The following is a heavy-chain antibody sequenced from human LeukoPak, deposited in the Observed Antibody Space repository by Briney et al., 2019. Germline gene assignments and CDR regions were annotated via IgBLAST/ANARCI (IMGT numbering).Heavy chain of an antibody. J-gene: IGHJ5*02. CDR2: IYSGGST. Sequence: GGSLGLSCAASGFTVSSNYMSWVRQAPGKGLEWVSVIYSGGSTYYADSVKGRFTISRHNSKNTLYLQMNSLRAEDTAVYYCARVMRTAMGPNWFDPWGQGTLVTVSS. D-gene: IGHD5-18*01. V-gene: IGHV3-53*04. CDR3: ARVMRTAMGPNWFDP. CDR1: GFTVSSNY.